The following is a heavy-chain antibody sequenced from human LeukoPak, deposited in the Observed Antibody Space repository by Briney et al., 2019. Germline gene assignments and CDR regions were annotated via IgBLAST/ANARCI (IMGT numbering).Heavy chain of an antibody. CDR3: AKDLRYNWNLGNAFDI. V-gene: IGHV3-30*18. CDR2: ISYDGSNK. D-gene: IGHD1-1*01. Sequence: GALRLSCAASGFTFSSYGVHWVRQAPGKGLEWVAVISYDGSNKYYADSVKGRFTISRDNSKNTLYLQMNSLRAEDTAVYYCAKDLRYNWNLGNAFDIWGQGTMVTVSS. CDR1: GFTFSSYG. J-gene: IGHJ3*02.